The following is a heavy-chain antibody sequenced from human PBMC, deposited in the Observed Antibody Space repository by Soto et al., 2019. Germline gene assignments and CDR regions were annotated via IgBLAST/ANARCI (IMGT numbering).Heavy chain of an antibody. V-gene: IGHV4-39*01. CDR2: IYYSGST. CDR1: GFSISSSSYF. CDR3: ARHPSDFWFDP. J-gene: IGHJ5*02. D-gene: IGHD2-21*02. Sequence: SETLSLTSPVSGFSISSSSYFWGWIRQPPGKGLEWIGSIYYSGSTYYNPSLKSRVTVSVDTSKNQFSLKLSSVTAADTAVYYCARHPSDFWFDPWGQGTLVTVSS.